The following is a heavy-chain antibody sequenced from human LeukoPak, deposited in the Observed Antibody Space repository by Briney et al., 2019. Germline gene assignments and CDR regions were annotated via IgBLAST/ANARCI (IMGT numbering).Heavy chain of an antibody. V-gene: IGHV3-15*07. CDR1: GLTVSNVW. J-gene: IGHJ4*02. Sequence: NTGGSLRLSCAVSGLTVSNVWMNWVRQAPGKGLEWVGRIKSKEGGGTTEFAAPVRGRFTISSDDSQNTLYLQMNSLTSDDTAVYYCTQGSGFYYDYWGQGTLVTVSS. D-gene: IGHD3-22*01. CDR2: IKSKEGGGTT. CDR3: TQGSGFYYDY.